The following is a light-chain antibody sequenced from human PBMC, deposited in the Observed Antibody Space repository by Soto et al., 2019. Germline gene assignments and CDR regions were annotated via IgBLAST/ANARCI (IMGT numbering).Light chain of an antibody. CDR2: YDD. J-gene: IGLJ1*01. CDR1: SSNIGNNA. CDR3: ATWDDSLNAYV. V-gene: IGLV1-36*01. Sequence: QSVLTQPPSVSAAPRQRVTISCSGSSSNIGNNAVNWYQQLPGKAPKLLIHYDDQLPSGVSDRFSGSKSGTSASLAISGLQSEDESDYYCATWDDSLNAYVFGSGTKLTVL.